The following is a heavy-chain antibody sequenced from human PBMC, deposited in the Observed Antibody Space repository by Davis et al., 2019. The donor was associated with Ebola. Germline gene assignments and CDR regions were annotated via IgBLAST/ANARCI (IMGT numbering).Heavy chain of an antibody. CDR1: GGSFSGYY. J-gene: IGHJ4*02. CDR2: INHSGST. D-gene: IGHD5-24*01. Sequence: SETLSLTCAVYGGSFSGYYWSWIRQPPGKGLEWIGEINHSGSTNYNPSLKSRVTISVDMSKNQFSLKLSSVTAADTAVYYCARRDGYAPPRYWGQGTLVTVSS. CDR3: ARRDGYAPPRY. V-gene: IGHV4-34*01.